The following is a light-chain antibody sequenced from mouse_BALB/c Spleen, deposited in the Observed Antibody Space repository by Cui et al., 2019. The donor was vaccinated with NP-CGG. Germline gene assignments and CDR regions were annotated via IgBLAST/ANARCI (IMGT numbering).Light chain of an antibody. J-gene: IGLJ1*01. V-gene: IGLV1*01. CDR1: TGAVTTSNY. CDR3: ALWYSNHWV. CDR2: GTN. Sequence: VAPPASALTTSPGETVTLTCRSSTGAVTTSNYANWVQEKPDHLFTGLVGGTNNRAPGVPARFSGSLIGDKAALTITGAQTEDEAIYFCALWYSNHWVFGGGTKLTVL.